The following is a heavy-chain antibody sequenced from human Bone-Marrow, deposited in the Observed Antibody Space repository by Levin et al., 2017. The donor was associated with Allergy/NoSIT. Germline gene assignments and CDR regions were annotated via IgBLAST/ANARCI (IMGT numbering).Heavy chain of an antibody. CDR1: GYTFTGYY. CDR3: ARGVSRVDIVATIPFDY. D-gene: IGHD5-12*01. CDR2: INPNSGGT. Sequence: PAASVKVSCKASGYTFTGYYMHWVRQAPGQGLEWMGWINPNSGGTNYAQKFQGRVTMTRDTSISTAYMELSRLRSDDTAVYYCARGVSRVDIVATIPFDYWGQGTLVTVSS. V-gene: IGHV1-2*02. J-gene: IGHJ4*02.